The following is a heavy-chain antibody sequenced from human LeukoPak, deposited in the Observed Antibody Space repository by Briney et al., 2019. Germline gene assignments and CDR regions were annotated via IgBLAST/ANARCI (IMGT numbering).Heavy chain of an antibody. J-gene: IGHJ3*02. CDR2: IYYSGST. V-gene: IGHV4-59*08. CDR1: GGSISSYY. CDR3: ARLMVTNHMVAFDI. D-gene: IGHD2-21*02. Sequence: SETLSLTCTVSGGSISSYYWSWIRQPPGKGLGWIGYIYYSGSTNYNPSLKSRVTISVDTSKNQFSLKLSSVTAADTAVYYCARLMVTNHMVAFDIWGQGTMVTVSS.